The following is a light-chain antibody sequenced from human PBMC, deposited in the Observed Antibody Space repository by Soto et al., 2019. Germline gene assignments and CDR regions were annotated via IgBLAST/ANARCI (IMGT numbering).Light chain of an antibody. CDR2: GAS. V-gene: IGKV3-20*01. CDR3: LHHGSSLWT. Sequence: EIVLTQSPGTLSLSPGERATLSCRASQSVSSSYLAWYQQKPGQAPRLLIYGASSRATGIPDRFSGSGSGTDFTLTISRLEPEDFAMYYCLHHGSSLWTFGQGPRWIS. CDR1: QSVSSSY. J-gene: IGKJ1*01.